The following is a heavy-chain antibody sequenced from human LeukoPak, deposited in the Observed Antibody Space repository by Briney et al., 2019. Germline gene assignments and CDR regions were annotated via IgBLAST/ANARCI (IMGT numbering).Heavy chain of an antibody. Sequence: GGSLRLSCAASGFTFSSDAMSWVRQAPGKGLEWVSLINSDGYTTHYADSVKGRFTISRDNSKDVLYLQMNSLRTEDTAFYYCAKPRARCSSASCFFDYWGQGTLVSVSS. D-gene: IGHD2-2*01. J-gene: IGHJ4*02. CDR1: GFTFSSDA. CDR2: INSDGYTT. CDR3: AKPRARCSSASCFFDY. V-gene: IGHV3-43*01.